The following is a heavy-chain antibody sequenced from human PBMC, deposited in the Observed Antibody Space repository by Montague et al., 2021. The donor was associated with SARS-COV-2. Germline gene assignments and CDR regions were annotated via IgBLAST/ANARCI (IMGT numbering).Heavy chain of an antibody. Sequence: PALVKPTQTLTLTCTFSGFPLSTSGMCVSWIRQPPGKALEWLALIDWDDDKYYSTSLKTRLTISKDTSKNQVVLTMTNMDPVDTATYYCARGRYGGNRGYYFDYWGQGTLVTVSS. D-gene: IGHD4-23*01. CDR3: ARGRYGGNRGYYFDY. V-gene: IGHV2-70*01. J-gene: IGHJ4*02. CDR2: IDWDDDK. CDR1: GFPLSTSGMC.